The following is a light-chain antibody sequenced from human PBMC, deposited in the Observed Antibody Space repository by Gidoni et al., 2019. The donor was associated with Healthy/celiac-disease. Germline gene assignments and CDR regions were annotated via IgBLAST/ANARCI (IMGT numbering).Light chain of an antibody. CDR2: ENN. CDR3: GTWDSSLSASYV. J-gene: IGLJ1*01. V-gene: IGLV1-51*02. Sequence: SVLTHPPSVSAAPGQQVTISCSGSSSNNGNNYVSWYQQLPGTAPKLLIYENNKRPSGIPDRFSGSKSGTSATLGITGLQTGDEADYYCGTWDSSLSASYVFGTGTKVTVL. CDR1: SSNNGNNY.